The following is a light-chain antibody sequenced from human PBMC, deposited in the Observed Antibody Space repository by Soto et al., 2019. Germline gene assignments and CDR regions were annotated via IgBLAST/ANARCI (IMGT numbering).Light chain of an antibody. J-gene: IGLJ1*01. CDR1: SSDVGSGNHNL. Sequence: QSVLTQPASVSGSPGQSITISCTGTSSDVGSGNHNLVSWYQQRPGKAPKVMIYEGSKRPSGVSNRFSGSKSGNTASLTISGLQAEDEADYYCCSYASSSTYVFGTGTKVTVL. V-gene: IGLV2-23*01. CDR3: CSYASSSTYV. CDR2: EGS.